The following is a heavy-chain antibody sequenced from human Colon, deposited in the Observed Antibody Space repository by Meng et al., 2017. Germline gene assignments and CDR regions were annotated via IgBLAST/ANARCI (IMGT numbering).Heavy chain of an antibody. CDR3: AKSATCAGGTCYSYPND. D-gene: IGHD2-15*01. CDR2: ILSSGGKT. Sequence: GESLKISCAASGFTFSTYALNWVRQAPGQGLEWVATILSSGGKTQYADSVKGRFTISRDISKKTLYLQMNSLRADDTATYYCAKSATCAGGTCYSYPNDWGQGTGVTCSS. V-gene: IGHV3-23*01. J-gene: IGHJ4*02. CDR1: GFTFSTYA.